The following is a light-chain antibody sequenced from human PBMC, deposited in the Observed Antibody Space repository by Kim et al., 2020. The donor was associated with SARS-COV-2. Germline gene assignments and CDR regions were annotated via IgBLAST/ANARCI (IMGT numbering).Light chain of an antibody. CDR3: QVWDRSTVV. J-gene: IGLJ2*01. V-gene: IGLV3-1*01. Sequence: GSPGQTASITCSGDELGDKNVCWYQQKPGQSPVVIIYQDTKRSSGIPDRFSDSKSGNTATLTISGTQALDEADYSCQVWDRSTVVFGGGTKLTVL. CDR1: ELGDKN. CDR2: QDT.